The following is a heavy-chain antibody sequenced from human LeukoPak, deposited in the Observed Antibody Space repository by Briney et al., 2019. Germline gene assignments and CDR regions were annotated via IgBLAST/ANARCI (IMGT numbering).Heavy chain of an antibody. CDR3: ARGLEWGDGFDI. V-gene: IGHV4-34*01. CDR1: GGSFSGYY. Sequence: SETLSLTRAVYGGSFSGYYWSWIRQPPGKGLEWIGSIYHSGSTYYKPSLKSRVTILVDSSKNHFSLKLSSVTAADTAVYYCARGLEWGDGFDIWGQGTMVTVSP. CDR2: IYHSGST. J-gene: IGHJ3*02. D-gene: IGHD3-3*01.